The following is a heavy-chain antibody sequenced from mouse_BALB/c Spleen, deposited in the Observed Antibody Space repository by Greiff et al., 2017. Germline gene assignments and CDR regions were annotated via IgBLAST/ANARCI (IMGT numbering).Heavy chain of an antibody. Sequence: EVQVVESGGDLVKPGGSLKLSCAASGFTFSSYGMSWVRQTPDKRLEWVATISSGGSYTYYPDSVKGRFTISRDNAKNTLYLQMSSLKSEDTAMYYCARHKEYGNPAWFAYWGQGTLVTVSA. D-gene: IGHD2-10*02. CDR2: ISSGGSYT. CDR3: ARHKEYGNPAWFAY. J-gene: IGHJ3*01. CDR1: GFTFSSYG. V-gene: IGHV5-6*01.